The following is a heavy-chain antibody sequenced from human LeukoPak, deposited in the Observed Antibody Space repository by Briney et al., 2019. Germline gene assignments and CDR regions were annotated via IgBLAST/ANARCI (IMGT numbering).Heavy chain of an antibody. Sequence: SSETLSLTCTISGGSVRSYYWGWIRQSPGKGLEWIGYIYYNGDTKYSPSLKSRVILSVDTSKNQFSLNLKPVTDADSAVYYCARENPYYYYMDVWGKGTTVTVSS. J-gene: IGHJ6*03. CDR1: GGSVRSYY. D-gene: IGHD1-14*01. CDR2: IYYNGDT. CDR3: ARENPYYYYMDV. V-gene: IGHV4-59*02.